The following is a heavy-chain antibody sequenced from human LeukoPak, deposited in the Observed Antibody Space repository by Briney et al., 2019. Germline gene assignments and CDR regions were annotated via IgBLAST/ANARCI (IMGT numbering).Heavy chain of an antibody. J-gene: IGHJ4*02. D-gene: IGHD3-10*01. CDR1: GFSVTTDSYC. Sequence: PSETLSLTCTVSGFSVTTDSYCWGWIRQPPGKGLEWIGYDYCGGNTNYDPSLKRRVTISVDTSKNQFSLTLTSVAAADTAVYFCARDHFGSLDSWGQGILVTVSS. CDR2: DYCGGNT. V-gene: IGHV4-61*01. CDR3: ARDHFGSLDS.